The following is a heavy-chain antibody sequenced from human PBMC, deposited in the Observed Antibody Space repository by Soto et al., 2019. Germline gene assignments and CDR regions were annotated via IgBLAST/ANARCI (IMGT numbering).Heavy chain of an antibody. CDR2: IIPIFGTA. Sequence: QVQLVQSGAEVKKPGSSVKVSCKASGGTFSSYAISWVRQAPGQGLEWMGGIIPIFGTANYAQKFQGRVTITADESTSTAYMELSSLRSEDTAVYYCARDPGNCSGGSCYSAQGYYYGMDVWGQGTTVTVSS. V-gene: IGHV1-69*01. D-gene: IGHD2-15*01. CDR1: GGTFSSYA. CDR3: ARDPGNCSGGSCYSAQGYYYGMDV. J-gene: IGHJ6*02.